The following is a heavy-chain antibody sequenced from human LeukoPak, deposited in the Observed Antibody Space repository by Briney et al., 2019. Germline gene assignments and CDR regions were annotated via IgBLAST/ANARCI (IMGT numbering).Heavy chain of an antibody. CDR3: ANLWFGDDGMDV. V-gene: IGHV3-30*18. CDR2: ISYDGSNK. CDR1: GFTFSSYG. D-gene: IGHD3-10*01. Sequence: GGSLRLSCAASGFTFSSYGMHWVRQAPGKGLEWVAVISYDGSNKYYADSVKGRFTISRDNSKNTLYLQMNSLRAEDTAVYYCANLWFGDDGMDVWGKGTTVTVSS. J-gene: IGHJ6*04.